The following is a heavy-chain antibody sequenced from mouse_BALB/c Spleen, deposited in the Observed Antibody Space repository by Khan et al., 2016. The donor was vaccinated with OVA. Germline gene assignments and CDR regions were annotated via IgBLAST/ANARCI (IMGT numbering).Heavy chain of an antibody. V-gene: IGHV5-6*01. Sequence: EVMLVESGGDLVRPGGSLKLSCAASGYTFSAYGMTWVRKSPDKRLEWVATINSDGYYTYYPDSLKGRFIISRDNAKNTTYLQIRSLKSEDTAKFDCASHLTGSFAYWGQGTLVTVSA. CDR2: INSDGYYT. CDR1: GYTFSAYG. J-gene: IGHJ3*01. D-gene: IGHD4-1*01. CDR3: ASHLTGSFAY.